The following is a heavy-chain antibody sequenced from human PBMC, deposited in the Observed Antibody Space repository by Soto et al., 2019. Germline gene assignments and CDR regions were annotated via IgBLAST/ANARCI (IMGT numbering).Heavy chain of an antibody. CDR3: ARGWNYGMDV. V-gene: IGHV3-74*01. CDR2: INTDGSST. Sequence: HPGGSLRLSCAASGFTFSNYWTHWVRQTPGRGLVWVSRINTDGSSTNYADSVKGRVTISRDNAKNTLYLQMNSLRAEDTAVYHCARGWNYGMDVWGQGTTVTVSS. J-gene: IGHJ6*02. D-gene: IGHD1-1*01. CDR1: GFTFSNYW.